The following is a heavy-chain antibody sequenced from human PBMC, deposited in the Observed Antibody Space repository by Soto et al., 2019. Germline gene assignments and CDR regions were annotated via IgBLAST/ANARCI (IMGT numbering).Heavy chain of an antibody. J-gene: IGHJ6*02. CDR2: VHWNDDK. V-gene: IGHV2-5*01. Sequence: QITLKEAGPTLVKPTQTLTLTCTFSGFSLSTTGEGVFWIRQPPGKAPEWLALVHWNDDKRYSPSLRPRLTIRKDSSRNQVVLSVTNLDSVDTGTYYCANTRLEDTSPDYNGLDVWGQGTTVIVSS. CDR3: ANTRLEDTSPDYNGLDV. CDR1: GFSLSTTGEG.